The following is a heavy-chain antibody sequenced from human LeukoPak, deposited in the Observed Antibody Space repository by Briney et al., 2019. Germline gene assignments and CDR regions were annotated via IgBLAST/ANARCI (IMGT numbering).Heavy chain of an antibody. D-gene: IGHD6-13*01. Sequence: SETLSLTCTVSGGSISSYYWSWIRQPPGKGLEWIGYIYYSGSTNYNPSLKSRVTISVDTSKNQFSLKLSSVTAADKAVYYCARQQLGFNWFDPWGQGTLVTVSS. V-gene: IGHV4-59*01. CDR3: ARQQLGFNWFDP. CDR1: GGSISSYY. CDR2: IYYSGST. J-gene: IGHJ5*02.